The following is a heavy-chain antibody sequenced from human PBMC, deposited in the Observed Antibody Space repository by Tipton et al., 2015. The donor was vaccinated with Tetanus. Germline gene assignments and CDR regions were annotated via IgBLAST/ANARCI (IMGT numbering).Heavy chain of an antibody. CDR2: ISGTSRYI. Sequence: GSLRLSCVVSGFSFGNYRMNWVRQAPGRGLEWVSSISGTSRYIYYADSVKGRFTISRDNAKSSLFLQMNNLRADDTALYYCVSGSALDYWGQGTLISVSS. CDR1: GFSFGNYR. V-gene: IGHV3-21*01. D-gene: IGHD6-25*01. J-gene: IGHJ4*02. CDR3: VSGSALDY.